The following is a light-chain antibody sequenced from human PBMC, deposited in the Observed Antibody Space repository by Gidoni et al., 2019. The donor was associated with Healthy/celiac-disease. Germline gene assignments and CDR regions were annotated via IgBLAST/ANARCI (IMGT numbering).Light chain of an antibody. CDR2: WAS. CDR3: QQYYSTPPT. V-gene: IGKV4-1*01. CDR1: QSVLYSSNNKNY. J-gene: IGKJ5*01. Sequence: DIEMTKSPDSLAVSLGERATINCKSSQSVLYSSNNKNYLAWYQQKPGQPPKLLIYWASTRESGVPDRFSGSGSGTDFTLTISSLQAEDVAVYYCQQYYSTPPTFGQGTRLEIK.